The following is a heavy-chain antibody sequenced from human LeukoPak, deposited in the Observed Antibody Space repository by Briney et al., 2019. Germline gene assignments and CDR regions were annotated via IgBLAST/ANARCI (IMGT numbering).Heavy chain of an antibody. D-gene: IGHD1-26*01. Sequence: PGGSLRLSCAASGFTFSSYSMHWVRQAPGKGLEWVAFIRYDGSNKYYADSVKGRFTISRDNSKNTLYLQMNSLRAEDTAVYYCAKWSGSYYPSFDYWGQGTLVTVSS. CDR1: GFTFSSYS. J-gene: IGHJ4*02. CDR3: AKWSGSYYPSFDY. CDR2: IRYDGSNK. V-gene: IGHV3-30*02.